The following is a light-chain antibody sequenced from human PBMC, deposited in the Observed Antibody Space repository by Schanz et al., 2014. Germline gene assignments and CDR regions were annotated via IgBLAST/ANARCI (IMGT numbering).Light chain of an antibody. V-gene: IGKV3-15*01. CDR1: QSISSY. CDR2: GAS. J-gene: IGKJ1*01. Sequence: EIVMTQSPGTLSVSPGERATLSCRASQSISSYLAWYQHRPGQAPRLLIYGASTRATGIPARFSGSGSGTEFTLTISSLQPDDSATYYCQHYDRYSGTFGQGTKVEFK. CDR3: QHYDRYSGT.